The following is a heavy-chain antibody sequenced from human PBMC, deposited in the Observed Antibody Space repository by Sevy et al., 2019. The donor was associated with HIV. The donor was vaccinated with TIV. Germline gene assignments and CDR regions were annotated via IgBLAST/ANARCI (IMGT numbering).Heavy chain of an antibody. CDR1: GGSFSGFS. Sequence: SETLSLTCAVSGGSFSGFSWNWIRQPPGKGLEWIGEVNHYSPSLKSRATISLDTSKNQYSLKLHSVTAADTALYFCARGVEGVVPSPIIGLGPSAKYWSFDLWGRGTLVTVSS. CDR3: ARGVEGVVPSPIIGLGPSAKYWSFDL. V-gene: IGHV4-34*01. CDR2: VNH. J-gene: IGHJ2*01. D-gene: IGHD2-2*02.